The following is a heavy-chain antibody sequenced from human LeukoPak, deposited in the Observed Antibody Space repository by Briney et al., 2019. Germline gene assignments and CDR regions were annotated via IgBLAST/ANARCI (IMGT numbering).Heavy chain of an antibody. Sequence: PGGSLRLSCAASGFTFSSYTMNWVRQAPGKGLEWVSYISSSSSYTNYADSVKGRFTISRHNSKNTLYLQMNSLRADDTAVYYCARGRGAANDAFDIWGQGTMVTVSS. V-gene: IGHV3-21*05. CDR2: ISSSSSYT. CDR3: ARGRGAANDAFDI. J-gene: IGHJ3*02. CDR1: GFTFSSYT. D-gene: IGHD3-10*01.